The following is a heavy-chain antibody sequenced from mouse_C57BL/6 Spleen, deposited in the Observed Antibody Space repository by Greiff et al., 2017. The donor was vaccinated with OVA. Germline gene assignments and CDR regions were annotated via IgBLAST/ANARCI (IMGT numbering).Heavy chain of an antibody. CDR3: AREGSVTTVGGGYLDY. CDR2: ISDGGSYT. Sequence: EVKVEESGGGLVKPGGSLKLSCAASGFTFSSYAMSWVRQTPEKRLEWVATISDGGSYTYYPDNVKGRFTISRDNAKNNLYLQMSHLKSEDTAMYYGAREGSVTTVGGGYLDYWGQGTTLTVSA. J-gene: IGHJ2*01. D-gene: IGHD1-1*01. V-gene: IGHV5-4*01. CDR1: GFTFSSYA.